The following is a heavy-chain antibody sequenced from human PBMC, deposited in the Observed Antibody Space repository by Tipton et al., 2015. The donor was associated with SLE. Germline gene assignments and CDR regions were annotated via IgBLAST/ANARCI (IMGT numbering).Heavy chain of an antibody. Sequence: QSGPEVKKPGSSVKVSCKTSGAIFSNYTFSWVRQAPGQGLEWMGGIIPMFATADYAQKFQGRVTFTADKSTTTLYMELRSLRSEDTAVYYCARTTVTTMYFDLWGRGTLVTVSS. D-gene: IGHD4-17*01. V-gene: IGHV1-69*06. CDR2: IIPMFATA. CDR3: ARTTVTTMYFDL. J-gene: IGHJ2*01. CDR1: GAIFSNYT.